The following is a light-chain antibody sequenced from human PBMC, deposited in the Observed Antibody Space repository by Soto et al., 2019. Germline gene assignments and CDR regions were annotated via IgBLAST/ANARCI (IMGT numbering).Light chain of an antibody. V-gene: IGKV1-39*01. CDR1: QTINRY. CDR3: QKTYSSPCT. Sequence: IQMTQSPSSLSASVGDRVTITCRASQTINRYLSWYQQKPGKAPNLLISAASTLQAGVPSRFSGSESGTEFTLTISSLQPEDFATYYCQKTYSSPCTFGQGTKVAIK. J-gene: IGKJ1*01. CDR2: AAS.